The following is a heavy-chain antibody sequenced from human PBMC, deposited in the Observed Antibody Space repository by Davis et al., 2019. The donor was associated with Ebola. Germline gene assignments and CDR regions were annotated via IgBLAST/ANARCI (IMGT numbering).Heavy chain of an antibody. CDR2: VSYDGRNK. D-gene: IGHD3-3*01. J-gene: IGHJ6*04. Sequence: GGSLRLSCAASGFTFSSYAMHWVRQAPGKGLEWVAVVSYDGRNKYYVDSVKGRFTISRDNSKKTLYLQMNSLRAEDTAVYYCAKSGLSFGVVKYHYGMDVWGKGTTVTVSS. CDR3: AKSGLSFGVVKYHYGMDV. V-gene: IGHV3-30-3*02. CDR1: GFTFSSYA.